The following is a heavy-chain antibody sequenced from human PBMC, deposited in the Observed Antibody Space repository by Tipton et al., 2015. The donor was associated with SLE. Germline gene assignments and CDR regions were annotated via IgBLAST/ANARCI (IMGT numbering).Heavy chain of an antibody. CDR1: GFTFSSYG. D-gene: IGHD6-19*01. J-gene: IGHJ4*02. Sequence: QVQLVQSGGGLVQPGGSLRLSCAASGFTFSSYGMHWVRQAPGKGLEWVAFIRYDGSNKYYADSVKGRFTISRDNSKNTLYLQMNSLRAEDTAVYYCAKDFSQYTSGWEGWNYFDCWGQGTLVTVSS. CDR3: AKDFSQYTSGWEGWNYFDC. CDR2: IRYDGSNK. V-gene: IGHV3-30*02.